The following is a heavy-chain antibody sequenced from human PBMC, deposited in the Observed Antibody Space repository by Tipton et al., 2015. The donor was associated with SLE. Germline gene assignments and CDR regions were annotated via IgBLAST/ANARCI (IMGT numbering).Heavy chain of an antibody. CDR2: TFSSAIT. CDR3: AREEYSSSSNY. Sequence: TLSLTCTVSGGSIRSSSYYWGWIRQSPGKGLEWIGFTFSSAITYYNPSLRSRSTISIDTSKNQFSLHLTSVTAADTAVYYCAREEYSSSSNYWGQGTLVTVSS. CDR1: GGSIRSSSYY. D-gene: IGHD6-6*01. J-gene: IGHJ4*02. V-gene: IGHV4-39*07.